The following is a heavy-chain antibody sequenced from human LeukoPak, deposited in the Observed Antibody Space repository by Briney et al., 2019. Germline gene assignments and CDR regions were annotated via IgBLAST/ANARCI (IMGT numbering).Heavy chain of an antibody. CDR1: GFTFSSSA. V-gene: IGHV3-23*01. D-gene: IGHD6-13*01. J-gene: IGHJ4*02. Sequence: GGSLRLSCAASGFTFSSSAMSWVRQAPGKGLEWVSSISARGISTYYADSVKGRFSISRDNSKNTLYVEMNGLRAEDTAVYYCARDFIAAGRNYWGQGTLVTVSS. CDR2: ISARGIST. CDR3: ARDFIAAGRNY.